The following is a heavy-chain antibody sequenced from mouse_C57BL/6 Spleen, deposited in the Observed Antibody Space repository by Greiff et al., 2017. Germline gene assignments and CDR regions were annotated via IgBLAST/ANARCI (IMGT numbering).Heavy chain of an antibody. V-gene: IGHV5-9*01. Sequence: EVKVVESGGGLVKPGGSLKLSCAASGFTFSSYTMSWVRQTPEKRLEWVATISGGGGNTYYPDSVKGRFTISRANAKNTLYLQMSSLRAEYTALYYCARGCTTVVATGFDYWGQGTTLTVSS. J-gene: IGHJ2*01. CDR1: GFTFSSYT. D-gene: IGHD1-1*01. CDR2: ISGGGGNT. CDR3: ARGCTTVVATGFDY.